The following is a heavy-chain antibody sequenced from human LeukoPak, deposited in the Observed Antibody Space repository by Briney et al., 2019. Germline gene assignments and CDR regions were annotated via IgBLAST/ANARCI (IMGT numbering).Heavy chain of an antibody. CDR2: ISGSGDGR. D-gene: IGHD6-13*01. CDR1: GFTFSTYA. Sequence: GGSLRLSCAASGFTFSTYAMSWVRQAPGKGLEWVSAISGSGDGRYNADSVKGRLTISRDNSKNTLYLQMNSLRAEDTAVYYCARRDGSSWYSGWFDPWGQGTLVTVSS. CDR3: ARRDGSSWYSGWFDP. V-gene: IGHV3-23*01. J-gene: IGHJ5*02.